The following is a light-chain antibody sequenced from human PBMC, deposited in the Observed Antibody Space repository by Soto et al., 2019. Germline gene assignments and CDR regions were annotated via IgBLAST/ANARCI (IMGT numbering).Light chain of an antibody. CDR3: QQRSNWPLT. Sequence: EIVLTQSPATLSLSPGERATLSCRASHSVSSHLTWYQQKPGQPPRLLIYEASNRAIGIPARFSGSGSGTDFTLTISSLEPEDFAVYYCQQRSNWPLTFGGGTKVEIK. V-gene: IGKV3-11*01. CDR2: EAS. CDR1: HSVSSH. J-gene: IGKJ4*01.